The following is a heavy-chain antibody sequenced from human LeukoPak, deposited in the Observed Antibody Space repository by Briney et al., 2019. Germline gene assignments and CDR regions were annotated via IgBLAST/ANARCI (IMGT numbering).Heavy chain of an antibody. D-gene: IGHD6-13*01. J-gene: IGHJ4*02. CDR2: IYYSGST. CDR3: ARLLAAAGDFDY. CDR1: GGSISSYY. V-gene: IGHV4-59*08. Sequence: SETLSLTRTVSGGSISSYYWSWIRQPPGEGLEWIGYIYYSGSTNYNPSLKSRVTISVDTSKNQFSLKLSSVTAADTAVYYCARLLAAAGDFDYWGQGTLVTVSS.